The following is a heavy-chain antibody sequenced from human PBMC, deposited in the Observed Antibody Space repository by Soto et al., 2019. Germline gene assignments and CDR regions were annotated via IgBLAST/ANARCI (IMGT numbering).Heavy chain of an antibody. V-gene: IGHV3-9*01. CDR3: AKDIYSSSSGQDY. J-gene: IGHJ4*02. D-gene: IGHD6-6*01. Sequence: EVQLVESGGGLVQPGRSLRLSCAASGFTFDDYAMHWVRQAPGKGLEWVSGTSWNGGNIGYADSVKGRFTISRDNAKNSLFLQMNSLRADDTALYFCAKDIYSSSSGQDYWGQGTPVTVSS. CDR1: GFTFDDYA. CDR2: TSWNGGNI.